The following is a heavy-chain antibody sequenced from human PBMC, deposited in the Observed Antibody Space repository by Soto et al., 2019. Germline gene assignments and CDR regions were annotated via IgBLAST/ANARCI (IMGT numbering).Heavy chain of an antibody. CDR2: ISNDGDNR. CDR3: TKEMVPDSFPHPMVRGVPSDY. D-gene: IGHD3-10*01. CDR1: GCIFSSHG. J-gene: IGHJ4*02. V-gene: IGHV3-30*18. Sequence: SLRLSCAASGCIFSSHGMHWVRQAPGKGLEWVAVISNDGDNRFYADSVTGRFTISRDNSRNTLYLHMITLRPEDTAVYYCTKEMVPDSFPHPMVRGVPSDYWGPGTLVTASS.